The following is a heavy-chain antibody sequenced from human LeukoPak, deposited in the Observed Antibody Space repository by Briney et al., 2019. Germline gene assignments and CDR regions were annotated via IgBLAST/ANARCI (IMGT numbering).Heavy chain of an antibody. V-gene: IGHV1-69-2*01. Sequence: GASVKVSCKASGYTFTDYYMHWVQQAPGKGLEWMGRVDPEDGETIYAEKFQGRVTMTTDTSTSTAYMELRSLRSDDTAVYYCARDPNGMDVWGQGTTVTVSS. J-gene: IGHJ6*02. CDR3: ARDPNGMDV. CDR1: GYTFTDYY. CDR2: VDPEDGET.